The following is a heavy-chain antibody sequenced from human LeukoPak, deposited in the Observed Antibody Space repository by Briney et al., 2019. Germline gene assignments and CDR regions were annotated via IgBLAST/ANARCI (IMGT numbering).Heavy chain of an antibody. D-gene: IGHD3-22*01. CDR2: IIPIFGTA. Sequence: ASVKVSCKASGGTFSSYAISWVRQAPGQGLEWMGGIIPIFGTANYAQKFQGRVTITTDESTSTAYMEQSSLRSEDTAVYYCARDYYDSSGYYSFDYWGQGTLVTVSS. V-gene: IGHV1-69*05. CDR3: ARDYYDSSGYYSFDY. J-gene: IGHJ4*02. CDR1: GGTFSSYA.